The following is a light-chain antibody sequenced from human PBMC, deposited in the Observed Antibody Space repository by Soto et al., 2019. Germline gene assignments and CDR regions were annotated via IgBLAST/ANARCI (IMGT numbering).Light chain of an antibody. J-gene: IGKJ2*01. Sequence: EIVLTLSPGTLSLSPGERATLSCRASQSVSSSYLAWYQQKPGQAPRLLIYGASSRATGIPDRFSGSGSGTDFTLTISRLEPEDFAVYYCQQYGSSSMYTFGQGTKLEIK. CDR1: QSVSSSY. CDR3: QQYGSSSMYT. V-gene: IGKV3-20*01. CDR2: GAS.